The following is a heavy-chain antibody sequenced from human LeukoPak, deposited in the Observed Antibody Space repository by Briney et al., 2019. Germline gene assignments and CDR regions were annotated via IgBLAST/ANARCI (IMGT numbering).Heavy chain of an antibody. Sequence: ASVKVSCKASGYTFTGYYMHWVRQAPGRGLEWMGWINPNSGGTNYAQKFQGRVTMTRDTSISTAYMELSRLRSDDTAVYYCAMRVTGDSSGCLNYWGQGTLVTVSS. CDR1: GYTFTGYY. J-gene: IGHJ4*02. D-gene: IGHD3-22*01. CDR3: AMRVTGDSSGCLNY. CDR2: INPNSGGT. V-gene: IGHV1-2*02.